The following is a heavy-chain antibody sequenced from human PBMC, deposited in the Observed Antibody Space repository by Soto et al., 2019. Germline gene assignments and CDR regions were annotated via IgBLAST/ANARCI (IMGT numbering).Heavy chain of an antibody. J-gene: IGHJ6*03. CDR3: ERGARYYYMDV. CDR1: GFTFSSYW. CDR2: INNDGSST. V-gene: IGHV3-74*01. Sequence: GGSLRLSCSASGFTFSSYWMHWVRQAPGKGLVWASHINNDGSSTIYADSVRGRFTISRDNAKNTLYLEMNGLRAEHTAVYFCERGARYYYMDVWGKGTTVTVSS.